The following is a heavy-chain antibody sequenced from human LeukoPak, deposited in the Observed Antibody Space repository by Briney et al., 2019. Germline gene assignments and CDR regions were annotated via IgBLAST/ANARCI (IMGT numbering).Heavy chain of an antibody. Sequence: GGSLRLSCAASGFTFSSYAMHWVRQAPGKGLEWVAVISYDGSSKYYADSVKGRFTISRDNSKNTLYLQMNSLRAEDTAVYYCARVLVGALGAFDIWGQGTMVTVSS. CDR1: GFTFSSYA. CDR2: ISYDGSSK. D-gene: IGHD1-26*01. V-gene: IGHV3-30*04. CDR3: ARVLVGALGAFDI. J-gene: IGHJ3*02.